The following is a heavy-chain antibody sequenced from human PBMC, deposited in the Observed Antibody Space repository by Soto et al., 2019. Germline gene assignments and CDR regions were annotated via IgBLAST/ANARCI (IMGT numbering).Heavy chain of an antibody. J-gene: IGHJ3*02. D-gene: IGHD6-6*01. CDR1: GFSLSTSGVG. Sequence: QGTLKESGPTLVKPTQTLTLTCSFSGFSLSTSGVGVGWIRQSPGKALEWLAHIYWSGDEHYRPSLKSRLSITKDTSKNHVVLIMTNMDPVDTATYYCARGVATLPVFAFDIWGQGTKVTVSS. V-gene: IGHV2-5*01. CDR2: IYWSGDE. CDR3: ARGVATLPVFAFDI.